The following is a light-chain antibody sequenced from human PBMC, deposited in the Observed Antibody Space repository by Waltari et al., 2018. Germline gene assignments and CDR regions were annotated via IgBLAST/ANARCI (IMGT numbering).Light chain of an antibody. CDR3: SSFSSSTAGI. CDR2: DVS. V-gene: IGLV2-14*01. J-gene: IGLJ2*01. Sequence: QSGLTQPASVSGSPGPSITISCAATSSAIGAFNFISWYQQRPGKAPELLVYDVSHRPSGVSTRFSGSKSDNTAALTISGLQAEDEAVYYCSSFSSSTAGIFGGGTKVTVL. CDR1: SSAIGAFNF.